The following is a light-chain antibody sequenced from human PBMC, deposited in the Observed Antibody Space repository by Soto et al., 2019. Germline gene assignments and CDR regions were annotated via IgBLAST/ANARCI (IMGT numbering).Light chain of an antibody. Sequence: EIVMTQSPATLSVSPGERATLSCRASQSVSSNLAWYQQKPGQAPRLLIYGASTRATGIPARFSGSWSGTEFTLTISGLQSEDFAVSYCQQYNAWPPLTFGGGTKVEIK. CDR3: QQYNAWPPLT. CDR1: QSVSSN. V-gene: IGKV3-15*01. J-gene: IGKJ4*01. CDR2: GAS.